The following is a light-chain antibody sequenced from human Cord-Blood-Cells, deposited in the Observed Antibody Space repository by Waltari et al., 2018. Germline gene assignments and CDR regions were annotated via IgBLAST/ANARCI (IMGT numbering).Light chain of an antibody. CDR2: EVS. J-gene: IGLJ2*01. CDR1: SSDVGSFNL. CDR3: CSYAGSSTFVV. V-gene: IGLV2-23*02. Sequence: QSALTHPASVSGSPGQSITIPCTGTSSDVGSFNLVSWYQQHPGKAPKLMIYEVSKRPSGVSNRFSGSKSGNTASLTISGLQAEDEADYYCCSYAGSSTFVVFGGGTKLTVL.